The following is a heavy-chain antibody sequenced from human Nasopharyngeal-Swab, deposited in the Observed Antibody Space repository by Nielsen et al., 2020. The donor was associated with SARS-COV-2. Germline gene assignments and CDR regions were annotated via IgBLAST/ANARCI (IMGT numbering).Heavy chain of an antibody. CDR2: ISGSAHTI. Sequence: GESLKISCAASGFTFSDYYMSWIRQAPGKGLEWVSYISGSAHTIYYGDSMNGRFTISRDNVRNSVSLQMNSLRAEDTAVYYCARFYDSKGGPDYWGQGTLVTVSS. J-gene: IGHJ4*02. D-gene: IGHD3-22*01. V-gene: IGHV3-11*01. CDR3: ARFYDSKGGPDY. CDR1: GFTFSDYY.